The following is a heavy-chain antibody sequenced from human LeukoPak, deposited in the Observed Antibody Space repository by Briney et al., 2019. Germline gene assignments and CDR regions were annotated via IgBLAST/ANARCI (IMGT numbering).Heavy chain of an antibody. CDR2: INSDGSRT. Sequence: GGSLRLSCAASGFTFSSYAMSWVRQAPGKGLVWVSRINSDGSRTSYADSVKGRFTISRDNAKNTLYLQMNSLRAEDTAVYYCARDIYGPGIFDYWGQGTLVTVST. J-gene: IGHJ4*02. V-gene: IGHV3-74*01. CDR1: GFTFSSYA. CDR3: ARDIYGPGIFDY. D-gene: IGHD3-10*01.